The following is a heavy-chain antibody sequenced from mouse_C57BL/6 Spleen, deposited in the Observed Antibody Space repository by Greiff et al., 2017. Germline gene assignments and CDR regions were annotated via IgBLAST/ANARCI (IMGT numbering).Heavy chain of an antibody. CDR1: GYTFTDYE. CDR3: TASWDENAMDY. CDR2: IDPETGGT. D-gene: IGHD4-1*01. Sequence: VQLQESGAELVRPGASVTLSCKASGYTFTDYEMHWVKQTPVHGLEWIGAIDPETGGTAYNQKFKGKAILTADKSSSTAYMELRSLTSEDSAVYYCTASWDENAMDYWGQGTSVTVSS. V-gene: IGHV1-15*01. J-gene: IGHJ4*01.